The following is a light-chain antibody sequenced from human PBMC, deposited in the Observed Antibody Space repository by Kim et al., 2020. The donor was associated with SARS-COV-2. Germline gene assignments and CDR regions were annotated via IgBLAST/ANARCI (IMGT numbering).Light chain of an antibody. V-gene: IGKV3-11*01. CDR2: DAS. CDR3: QQRSNWPLT. J-gene: IGKJ4*01. CDR1: QSVTSY. Sequence: WSPGERATLSCWASQSVTSYLAWYQQKPGQAPRLIIYDASKRATGIPARFSGSGSGTDFTLTISSLEPEDFAVYYCQQRSNWPLTFGGGTKVDIK.